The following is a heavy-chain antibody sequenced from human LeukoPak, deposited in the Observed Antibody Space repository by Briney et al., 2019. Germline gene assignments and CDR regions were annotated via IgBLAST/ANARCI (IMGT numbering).Heavy chain of an antibody. CDR2: IIPIFGTS. CDR3: ARARVPDITMVRGVNYYYYYIDV. D-gene: IGHD3-10*01. V-gene: IGHV1-69*13. Sequence: EASVKVSCKASGGTFSSYAINWVRQAPGQGLEWMGGIIPIFGTSNYAQNFQGRVTITADESTSTAYMELSSLRSEDTAVYYCARARVPDITMVRGVNYYYYYIDVWGKGTTVTISS. J-gene: IGHJ6*03. CDR1: GGTFSSYA.